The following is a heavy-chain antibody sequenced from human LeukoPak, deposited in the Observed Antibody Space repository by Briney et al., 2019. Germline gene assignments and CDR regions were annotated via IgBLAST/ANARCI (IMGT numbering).Heavy chain of an antibody. J-gene: IGHJ4*02. D-gene: IGHD3-22*01. V-gene: IGHV3-7*01. CDR1: GFTFSGYF. Sequence: GGSLRLSCAASGFTFSGYFMSWVRQAPGEGLEWVASIKGDGSEKYYVDSVKGRFTISRDNAKNSLYLQMNSLRAEDTAVYFCARDRGWRSGGYYLYYFDFWGQGTLVTVSS. CDR2: IKGDGSEK. CDR3: ARDRGWRSGGYYLYYFDF.